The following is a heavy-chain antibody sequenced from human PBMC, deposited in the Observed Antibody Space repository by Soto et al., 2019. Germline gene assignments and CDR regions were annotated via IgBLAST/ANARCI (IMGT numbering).Heavy chain of an antibody. J-gene: IGHJ4*02. Sequence: QVQLQESGPGLMKPSETLSLACTVSGASITGSSYWSWIRQPAGKGLEWIGRFSLSGTTNYNPSLRGRVTMSADVSKNQFSLRLTCVTAADTALYYCARGMTPPGAPAWYYFDSWGQGTLVTVSS. V-gene: IGHV4-4*07. CDR3: ARGMTPPGAPAWYYFDS. CDR2: FSLSGTT. D-gene: IGHD2-8*02. CDR1: GASITGSSY.